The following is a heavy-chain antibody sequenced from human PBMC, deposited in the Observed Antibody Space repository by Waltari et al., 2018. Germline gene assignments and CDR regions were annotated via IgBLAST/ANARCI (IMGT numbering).Heavy chain of an antibody. CDR2: IYYSGNT. Sequence: QVQLQESGPGLVKPSETLSLTCTVSGGSTSGYYWRWIRQPPGKGLEWIGYIYYSGNTNYNPSLKSRVTISLDASKNQFSLKLTSVTAADTAVYYCARRAQVYFASGTFYYFDYWGQGALVSVSS. J-gene: IGHJ4*02. CDR3: ARRAQVYFASGTFYYFDY. CDR1: GGSTSGYY. D-gene: IGHD3-10*01. V-gene: IGHV4-59*08.